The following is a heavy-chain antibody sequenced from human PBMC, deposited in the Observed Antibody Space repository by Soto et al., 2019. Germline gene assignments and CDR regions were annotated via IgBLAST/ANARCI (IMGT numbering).Heavy chain of an antibody. CDR3: TTVGLRDDAFDI. CDR2: IKSKTDGGTT. D-gene: IGHD2-21*01. J-gene: IGHJ3*02. V-gene: IGHV3-15*01. CDR1: GFTFSNAW. Sequence: EVQLVESGGGLVKPGGSLRLSCAAFGFTFSNAWMTWVRQAPGKGLEWVGHIKSKTDGGTTDYAAPVKGRFTISRDDSKNTLYLQMNTLKTEDTAVYYCTTVGLRDDAFDIWGQGTMVTVSS.